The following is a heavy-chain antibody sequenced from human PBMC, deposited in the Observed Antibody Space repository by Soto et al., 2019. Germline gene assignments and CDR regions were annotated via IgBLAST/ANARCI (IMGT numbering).Heavy chain of an antibody. CDR3: ARLGVVINNNWFDP. D-gene: IGHD3-3*01. V-gene: IGHV4-61*01. CDR1: GGSVSSGSYY. Sequence: SETLSLTCTVSGGSVSSGSYYWSWIRQPPGKGLEWIGYIYYSGSTNYNPSLKSRVTISVDTSKNQFSLKLSSVTAADTAVYYCARLGVVINNNWFDPWGQGTLVTVSS. CDR2: IYYSGST. J-gene: IGHJ5*02.